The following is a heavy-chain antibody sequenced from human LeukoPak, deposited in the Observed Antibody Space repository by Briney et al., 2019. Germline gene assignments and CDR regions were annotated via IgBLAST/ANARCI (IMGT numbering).Heavy chain of an antibody. CDR1: GFTFSSFA. D-gene: IGHD2-15*01. CDR3: AKSPPRCSGGSCYGY. V-gene: IGHV3-23*01. J-gene: IGHJ4*02. CDR2: ISGSGGRT. Sequence: GGSLRLSCAASGFTFSSFALSWVRQAPGRGLEWISGISGSGGRTDYADSVKGRFTISRDNSKNTLYLQMSSLRADDTALYYCAKSPPRCSGGSCYGYWGQGTLVTVSS.